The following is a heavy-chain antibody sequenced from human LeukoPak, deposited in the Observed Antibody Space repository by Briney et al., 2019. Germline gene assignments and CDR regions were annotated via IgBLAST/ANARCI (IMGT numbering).Heavy chain of an antibody. CDR3: ARIAYYDILTGYSIDAFDI. V-gene: IGHV4-34*01. CDR2: INHSGST. J-gene: IGHJ3*02. CDR1: GGSFSSYY. Sequence: SETLSLTCAVYGGSFSSYYWSWIRQPPGKGLEWIGEINHSGSTNYNPSLKSRVTISVDTSKNQFSLKLSSVTAADTAVYYCARIAYYDILTGYSIDAFDIWGQGTMVTVSS. D-gene: IGHD3-9*01.